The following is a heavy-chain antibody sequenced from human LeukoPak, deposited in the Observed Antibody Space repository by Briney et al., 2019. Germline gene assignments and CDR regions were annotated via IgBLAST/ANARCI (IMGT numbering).Heavy chain of an antibody. J-gene: IGHJ4*02. CDR2: ISWNSGSI. V-gene: IGHV3-9*01. Sequence: GGSLRLSCAASGFTFDDYAMHWVRQAPGKGLEWVSGISWNSGSIGYADSVKGRFTISRGNAKNSLYLQMNSLRAEDTAVYYCAKKTHYDFWSGYYFDYWGQGTLVTVSS. D-gene: IGHD3-3*01. CDR3: AKKTHYDFWSGYYFDY. CDR1: GFTFDDYA.